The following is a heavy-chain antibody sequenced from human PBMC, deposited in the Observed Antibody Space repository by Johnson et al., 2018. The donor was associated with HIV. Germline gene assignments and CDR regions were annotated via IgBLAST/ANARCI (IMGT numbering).Heavy chain of an antibody. CDR3: ARGDCSSTSCPRNAFDI. V-gene: IGHV3-72*01. J-gene: IGHJ3*02. D-gene: IGHD2-2*01. Sequence: VQLVESGGGVVQPGRSLRLSCAASGFTFSDHYMVWVRQAPGKGLEWVGRTRNKANSYTTEYAASVKGRFTISRDDSKNSLYLQMNSLKTEDTDVYYCARGDCSSTSCPRNAFDIWGQGTMVTVSS. CDR2: TRNKANSYTT. CDR1: GFTFSDHY.